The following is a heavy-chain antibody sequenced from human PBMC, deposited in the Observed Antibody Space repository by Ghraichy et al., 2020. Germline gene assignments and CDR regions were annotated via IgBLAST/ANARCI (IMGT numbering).Heavy chain of an antibody. CDR3: ARASNGDYVDWFDP. J-gene: IGHJ5*02. V-gene: IGHV1-69*06. CDR2: IIPIFGTA. Sequence: SVKVSCKASGGTFSSYAISWVRQAPGQGLEWMGGIIPIFGTANYAQKFQGRVTITADKSTRTAYMELSSLRSEDTAVYYCARASNGDYVDWFDPWGQGTLVTVSS. D-gene: IGHD4-17*01. CDR1: GGTFSSYA.